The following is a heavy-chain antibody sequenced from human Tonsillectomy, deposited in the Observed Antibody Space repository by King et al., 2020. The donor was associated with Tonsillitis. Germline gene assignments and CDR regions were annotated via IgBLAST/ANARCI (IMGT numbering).Heavy chain of an antibody. CDR2: ISGRGGSQ. V-gene: IGHV3-23*04. D-gene: IGHD6-19*01. J-gene: IGHJ4*02. Sequence: VQLVESGGGLVQPGGSLRLSCAASGFTFSSYAMSWVRQAPGKGLEWVSAISGRGGSQYDADSVKGRFTIPRDNSKNTLHLQMNSLRAEDTAVYYCAKDVAVAGGVLYFDYWGQGTLVTVSS. CDR3: AKDVAVAGGVLYFDY. CDR1: GFTFSSYA.